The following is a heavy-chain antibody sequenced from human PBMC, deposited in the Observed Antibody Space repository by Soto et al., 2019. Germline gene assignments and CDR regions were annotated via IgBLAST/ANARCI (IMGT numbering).Heavy chain of an antibody. V-gene: IGHV1-69*13. D-gene: IGHD3-22*01. CDR2: IIPIFGTA. J-gene: IGHJ3*02. Sequence: ASVKVSCKASGGTLSSYAISWVRQAPGQGLEWMGGIIPIFGTANYAQKFQGRVTITADESTSTAYMELSSLRSEDTAVYYCARDPLTYYYDSSGWASGASDIWGNGKMVNV. CDR3: ARDPLTYYYDSSGWASGASDI. CDR1: GGTLSSYA.